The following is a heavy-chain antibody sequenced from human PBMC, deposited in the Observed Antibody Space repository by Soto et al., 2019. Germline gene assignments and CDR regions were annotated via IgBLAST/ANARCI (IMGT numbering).Heavy chain of an antibody. CDR1: GFTFSSFA. V-gene: IGHV3-23*01. J-gene: IGHJ4*02. CDR2: ISVSGDTT. D-gene: IGHD4-4*01. Sequence: EVQLLESGGGLVQSGGSLRLSCAASGFTFSSFAMNWVRQAPGKGLEWVSTISVSGDTTTYADSVKGRFTISRDNSMDTLYLQINSLRAEDTALYFCAKDGVGWVTTVSYFDSWGQGTRVTVSS. CDR3: AKDGVGWVTTVSYFDS.